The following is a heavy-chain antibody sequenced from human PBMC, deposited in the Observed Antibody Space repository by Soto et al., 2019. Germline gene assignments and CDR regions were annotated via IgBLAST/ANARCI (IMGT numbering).Heavy chain of an antibody. V-gene: IGHV4-34*01. CDR2: INHSGST. CDR3: ARLGMRFPGSSWRLYHFDY. Sequence: SEALSLTCAVYGEPFSGYYWTWILQLLGKGLEWIGEINHSGSTNYNPSLKSRVTISVDTSKNQFSLNLSSVTAADTAVYFCARLGMRFPGSSWRLYHFDYWGQGTLVT. J-gene: IGHJ4*02. D-gene: IGHD6-13*01. CDR1: GEPFSGYY.